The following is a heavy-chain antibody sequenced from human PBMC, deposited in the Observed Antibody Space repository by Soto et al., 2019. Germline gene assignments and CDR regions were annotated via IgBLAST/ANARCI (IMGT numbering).Heavy chain of an antibody. V-gene: IGHV3-30-3*01. CDR3: ASLYFDWFPPPYYYYGMDV. J-gene: IGHJ6*02. CDR1: GFTFSSHA. D-gene: IGHD3-9*01. Sequence: GGSLRLSCAATGFTFSSHAMHWVRQAPGKGLEWVAVISYDGSNKYYADSVKGRFTISRDNSKNTLYLQMNSLRAEDTAVYYCASLYFDWFPPPYYYYGMDVWGQGTTVTVSS. CDR2: ISYDGSNK.